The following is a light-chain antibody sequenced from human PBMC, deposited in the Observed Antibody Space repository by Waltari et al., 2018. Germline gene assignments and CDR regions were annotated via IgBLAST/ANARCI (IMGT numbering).Light chain of an antibody. V-gene: IGLV1-40*01. CDR1: TSNLGAGHD. J-gene: IGLJ2*01. Sequence: QSVLTQPPSVSGTPGQRVTISCSGSTSNLGAGHDVHWHQHLPGTAPKLLIYGNNNRPSGVPDRFSGSKSGTSASLAITGLQADDEADYFCQSFDNMLSGGVVFGGGTKLAVL. CDR3: QSFDNMLSGGVV. CDR2: GNN.